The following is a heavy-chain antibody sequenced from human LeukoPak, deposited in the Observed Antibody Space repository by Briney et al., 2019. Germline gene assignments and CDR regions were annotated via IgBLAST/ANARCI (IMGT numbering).Heavy chain of an antibody. V-gene: IGHV3-21*01. J-gene: IGHJ4*02. CDR2: ISSSSSYI. D-gene: IGHD3-22*01. CDR3: AKDYYDSSGDSGYFDY. CDR1: GFTFSSYS. Sequence: GGSLRLSCAASGFTFSSYSMNWVRQAPGKGLEWVSSISSSSSYIYYADSVKGRFTISRDNAKNSLYLQMNSLRAEDTAVYCCAKDYYDSSGDSGYFDYWGQGTLVTVSS.